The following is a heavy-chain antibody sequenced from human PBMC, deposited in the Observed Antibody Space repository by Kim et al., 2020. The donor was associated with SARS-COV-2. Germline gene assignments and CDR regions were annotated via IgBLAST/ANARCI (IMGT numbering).Heavy chain of an antibody. CDR3: ARDGSITIFGVSYYYYGLDV. V-gene: IGHV3-48*03. CDR2: ISSSGSTI. CDR1: GFTFSSYE. Sequence: GGSLRLSCAASGFTFSSYEMNWVRQAPGKGLAWVSYISSSGSTIYYADSVKGRFTISRDNAKNSLYLQMNSLRAEDTAVYYCARDGSITIFGVSYYYYGLDVWGQGTTVTVSS. D-gene: IGHD3-3*01. J-gene: IGHJ6*02.